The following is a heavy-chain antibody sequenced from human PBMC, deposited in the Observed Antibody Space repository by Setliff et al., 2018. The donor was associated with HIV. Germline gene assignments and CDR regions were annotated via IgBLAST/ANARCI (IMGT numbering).Heavy chain of an antibody. CDR2: VSASGTT. J-gene: IGHJ3*02. D-gene: IGHD1-1*01. CDR1: GGSMSRVY. V-gene: IGHV4-4*08. CDR3: AKEGSWNDDSGAFNI. Sequence: PSETLFLTCSVSGGSMSRVYWTWIRQPPGKGLEWIGYVSASGTTKYNPSLQSRVTISGDSSKNQFSLRLSSVTAADTAVYYCAKEGSWNDDSGAFNIWDQGTMVTVSS.